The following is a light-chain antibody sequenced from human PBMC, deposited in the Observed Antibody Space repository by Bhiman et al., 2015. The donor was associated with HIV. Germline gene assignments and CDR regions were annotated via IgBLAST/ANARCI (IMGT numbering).Light chain of an antibody. V-gene: IGLV2-14*03. CDR2: DVS. CDR3: SSYTSSNTYV. Sequence: QSALTQPASVSGSPGQSITISCTGTSSDVGGYNYVSWYQQHPGKVPKLMIYDVSNRPSGISNRFSASKSGNTASLTISGLQAEDEADYYCSSYTSSNTYVFGTGTKVTVL. CDR1: SSDVGGYNY. J-gene: IGLJ1*01.